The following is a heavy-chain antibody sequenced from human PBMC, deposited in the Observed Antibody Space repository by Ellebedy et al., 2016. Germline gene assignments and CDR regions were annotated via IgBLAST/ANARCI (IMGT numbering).Heavy chain of an antibody. CDR2: IYYSGST. CDR3: ARAEIVVVPAARESGRNWFDP. D-gene: IGHD2-2*01. Sequence: SETLSLXXTVSGGSISSSSYYWGWIRQPPGKGLEWIGSIYYSGSTYYNPSLKSRVTILVDTSKNQFSLKLSSVTAADTAVYYCARAEIVVVPAARESGRNWFDPWGQGTLVTVSS. J-gene: IGHJ5*02. CDR1: GGSISSSSYY. V-gene: IGHV4-39*07.